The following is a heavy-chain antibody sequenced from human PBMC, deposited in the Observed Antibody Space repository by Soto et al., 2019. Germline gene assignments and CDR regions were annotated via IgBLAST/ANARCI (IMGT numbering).Heavy chain of an antibody. Sequence: PSETLSLTCTVSGGYINSFYWNWIRQPAGKGLEWIGRIYSSGNTNYNPSLKSRVTMSVDASKNQFSLKLSSVTAADTAVYYCARARGWDTTSWFYFNYWGQGTLVTVSS. CDR3: ARARGWDTTSWFYFNY. CDR1: GGYINSFY. V-gene: IGHV4-4*07. J-gene: IGHJ4*02. CDR2: IYSSGNT. D-gene: IGHD6-13*01.